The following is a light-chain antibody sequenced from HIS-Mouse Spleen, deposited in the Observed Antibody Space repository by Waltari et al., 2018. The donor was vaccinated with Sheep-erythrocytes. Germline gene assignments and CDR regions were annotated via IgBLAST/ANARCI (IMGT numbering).Light chain of an antibody. J-gene: IGLJ1*01. Sequence: QSALTQPRSVSGSPGQSLTLSCTGTSSYVRGYNYVSWYQQHPGKAPKLMIYDVSKRPSGVPDRFSGSKSGNTASLTISGLQAEDEADYYCCSYAGSYNHVFATGTKLTVL. CDR2: DVS. CDR3: CSYAGSYNHV. CDR1: SSYVRGYNY. V-gene: IGLV2-11*01.